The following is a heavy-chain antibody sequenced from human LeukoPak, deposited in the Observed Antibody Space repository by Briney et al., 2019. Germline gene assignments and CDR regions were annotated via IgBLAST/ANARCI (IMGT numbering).Heavy chain of an antibody. V-gene: IGHV4-34*01. D-gene: IGHD3-22*01. CDR3: ARIVLPYYYDTTALKGYFDL. CDR2: INRNGNT. CDR1: GGSFTGYY. J-gene: IGHJ2*01. Sequence: SETLSLTCAVYGGSFTGYYWSWIRQPPGKGLEWIGEINRNGNTNYNPTLKSRVTMSVDTSKKQFSLNLSSVTAADTAVYYCARIVLPYYYDTTALKGYFDLWGRGTLVTVSS.